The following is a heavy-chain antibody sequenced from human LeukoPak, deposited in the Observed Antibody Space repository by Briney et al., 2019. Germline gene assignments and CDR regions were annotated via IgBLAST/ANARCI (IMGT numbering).Heavy chain of an antibody. CDR1: GFTFGDYA. CDR3: TVDSSGWYPGLHDY. CDR2: ISSKAYGGTT. Sequence: GSLRLSCTASGFTFGDYAMSWVRQAPGKGLEWVGFISSKAYGGTTEYAASVKGRFTISRDDSKSIAYLQMNSLKTEDTAVYYCTVDSSGWYPGLHDYWGQGTLVTVSS. D-gene: IGHD6-19*01. V-gene: IGHV3-49*04. J-gene: IGHJ4*02.